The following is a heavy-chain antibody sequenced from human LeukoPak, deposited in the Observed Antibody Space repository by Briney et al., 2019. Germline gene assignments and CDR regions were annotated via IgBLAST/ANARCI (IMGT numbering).Heavy chain of an antibody. J-gene: IGHJ4*02. CDR3: ARDPQGDGYNYFDY. CDR2: ISSSSSYI. CDR1: GFTFSSYS. Sequence: PGGSLRLSCAASGFTFSSYSMNWVRQAPGKGLEWVSSISSSSSYIYYADSVKGRFTISRDNAKNSLYLQMNSLRAEDTAVYYCARDPQGDGYNYFDYWGQGTLVTVSS. D-gene: IGHD5-24*01. V-gene: IGHV3-21*01.